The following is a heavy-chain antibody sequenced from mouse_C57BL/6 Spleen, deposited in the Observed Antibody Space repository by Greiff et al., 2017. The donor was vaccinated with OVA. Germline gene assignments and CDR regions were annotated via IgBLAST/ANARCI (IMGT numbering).Heavy chain of an antibody. V-gene: IGHV1-15*01. CDR2: IDPETGGT. J-gene: IGHJ2*01. D-gene: IGHD1-1*01. Sequence: VQVVESGAELVRPGASVTLSCKASGYTFTDYEMHWVKQTPVHGLEWIGAIDPETGGTAYNQKFKGKAILTADKSSSTAYMELRSLTSEDSAVYYCTRGGDITTVVAHFDYWGQGTTLTVSS. CDR1: GYTFTDYE. CDR3: TRGGDITTVVAHFDY.